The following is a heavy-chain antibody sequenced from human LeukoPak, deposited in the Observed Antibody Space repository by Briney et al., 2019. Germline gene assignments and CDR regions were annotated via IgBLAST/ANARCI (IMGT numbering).Heavy chain of an antibody. CDR1: GGTFSSYA. CDR2: IIPIFGTA. V-gene: IGHV1-69*06. CDR3: AGGTNGYFDY. Sequence: GASVKVSCKASGGTFSSYAISWVRQAPGQGLEWMGGIIPIFGTANYAQKFQGRVTITADKFTSTAYMELSSLRSEDTAVYYCAGGTNGYFDYWGQGTLVTVSS. J-gene: IGHJ4*02. D-gene: IGHD1-1*01.